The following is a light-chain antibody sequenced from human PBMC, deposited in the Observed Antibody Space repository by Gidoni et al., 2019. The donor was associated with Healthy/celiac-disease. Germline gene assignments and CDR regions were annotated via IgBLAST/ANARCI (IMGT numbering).Light chain of an antibody. V-gene: IGKV3-11*01. Sequence: DIVLTPYPATLSLSPGERATLSCRASQSVSSYLAWYQQKPGQAPRLLIYDASNRATGIPARFSGSGSGTDFTLTISSLEPEDFAVYYCQQRSNWPSWTFGQGTKVEIK. J-gene: IGKJ1*01. CDR3: QQRSNWPSWT. CDR2: DAS. CDR1: QSVSSY.